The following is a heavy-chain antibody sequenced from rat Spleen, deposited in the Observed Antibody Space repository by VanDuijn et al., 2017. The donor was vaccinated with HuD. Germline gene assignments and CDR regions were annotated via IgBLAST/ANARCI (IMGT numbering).Heavy chain of an antibody. Sequence: EVVLVESGGGLVQPGMSMKLSCAASGFTFSNYGMAWVRQAPTKGLEWVASISSSGGSTYYRDSVKGRFTISRDNAKSTLNLQMDSLRSEDTATYYCAMRPTEGIADYWGQGVMVTVSS. J-gene: IGHJ2*01. D-gene: IGHD1-11*01. V-gene: IGHV5-25*01. CDR1: GFTFSNYG. CDR2: ISSSGGST. CDR3: AMRPTEGIADY.